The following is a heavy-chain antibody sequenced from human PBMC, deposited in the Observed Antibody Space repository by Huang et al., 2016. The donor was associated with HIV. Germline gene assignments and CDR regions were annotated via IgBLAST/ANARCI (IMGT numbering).Heavy chain of an antibody. CDR2: VSGSGTT. Sequence: EVQLLESGGGLVQAGGSQRLSCAASGFSFIDDAMTWVRQAPGKGLEWGSAVSGSGTTYYRDSVKGRFTISRDNSKNTLFLQTNSLRVEDTAVYYCAKIISNWPLYYMDVWGKGTTVTVSS. J-gene: IGHJ6*03. V-gene: IGHV3-23*01. CDR3: AKIISNWPLYYMDV. D-gene: IGHD6-13*01. CDR1: GFSFIDDA.